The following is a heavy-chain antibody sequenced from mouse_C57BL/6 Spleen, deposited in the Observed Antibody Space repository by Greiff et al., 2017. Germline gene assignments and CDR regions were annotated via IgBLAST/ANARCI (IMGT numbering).Heavy chain of an antibody. D-gene: IGHD2-4*01. CDR2: IHPNSGST. CDR3: ARKGIYYDYDDAMDY. CDR1: GYTFTSYW. Sequence: QVQLQQSGAELVKPGASVKLSCKASGYTFTSYWMHWVKQRPGQGLEWIGMIHPNSGSTNYNEKFKSKATLTVDKSSSTAYMQLSSLTSEDSAVYYCARKGIYYDYDDAMDYWGQGTSVTVSS. J-gene: IGHJ4*01. V-gene: IGHV1-64*01.